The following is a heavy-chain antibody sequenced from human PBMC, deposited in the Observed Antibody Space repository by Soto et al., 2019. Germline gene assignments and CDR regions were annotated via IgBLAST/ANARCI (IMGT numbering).Heavy chain of an antibody. CDR1: GFSLNTRGVG. CDR2: IYWDNDK. Sequence: GPTLVNPTQTLTLTCAFSGFSLNTRGVGVGWIRQPPGKALEWLALIYWDNDKRYSPSLKSRLTITKDTPKNHVVLMMTDMDPVDTATYYCAHNNYYGSGSVYWGQGTLVTVSS. V-gene: IGHV2-5*02. J-gene: IGHJ4*02. D-gene: IGHD3-10*01. CDR3: AHNNYYGSGSVY.